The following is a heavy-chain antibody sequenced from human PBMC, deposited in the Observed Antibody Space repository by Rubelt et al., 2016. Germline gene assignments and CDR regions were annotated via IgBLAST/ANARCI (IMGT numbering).Heavy chain of an antibody. Sequence: QLQLQESGPGLVKPSETLSLTCTVSGGAISDSDYYWAWIRQPPGRGLEYIVTVLHSGSAYYNPSLNSRVTVSVDTSKNQFSLKLTSVTAADTAVYYCAGDPRYHGSGSPFDYWGQGTLVTVSS. V-gene: IGHV4-39*07. CDR3: AGDPRYHGSGSPFDY. CDR1: GGAISDSDYY. D-gene: IGHD3-10*01. CDR2: VLHSGSA. J-gene: IGHJ4*02.